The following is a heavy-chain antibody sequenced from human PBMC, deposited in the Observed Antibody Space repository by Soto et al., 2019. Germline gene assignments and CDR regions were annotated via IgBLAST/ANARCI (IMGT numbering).Heavy chain of an antibody. CDR2: IYETGRT. D-gene: IGHD3-3*01. J-gene: IGHJ4*02. Sequence: QVQLRETGPGLVKPSGTLSLICSVSGGSLGTSNWWSWVPQSPGKGLQWIGDIYETGRTKYNPSLQSRLTFAVDESKTQSSVKLASVTAADTAVYYCARRKLRFLEGTHGRFDYCGQGNLVIVSS. V-gene: IGHV4-4*02. CDR3: ARRKLRFLEGTHGRFDY. CDR1: GGSLGTSNW.